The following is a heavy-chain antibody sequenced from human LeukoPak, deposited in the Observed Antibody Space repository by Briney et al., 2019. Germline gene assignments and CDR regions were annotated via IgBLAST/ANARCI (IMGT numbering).Heavy chain of an antibody. J-gene: IGHJ4*02. CDR1: GFTFRIYG. D-gene: IGHD1-26*01. CDR3: ARVGSRGATLGYLNY. CDR2: ISPSNSDI. Sequence: SGGSLRLSCAVSGFTFRIYGMNWVRQAPGKGLEWVSSISPSNSDIYYGESVKGRFTISRDNTKNSLYLQMNSLRAEDTAVYYCARVGSRGATLGYLNYWSQGTLVTVSS. V-gene: IGHV3-21*01.